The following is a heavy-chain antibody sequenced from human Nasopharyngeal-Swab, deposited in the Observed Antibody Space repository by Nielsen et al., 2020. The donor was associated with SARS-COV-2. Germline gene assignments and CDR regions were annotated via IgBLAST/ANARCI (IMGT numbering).Heavy chain of an antibody. CDR2: INHSGST. D-gene: IGHD2-21*02. Sequence: SETLSLTCAVYGGSFNGYYWSWIRQSPGKGLECIGEINHSGSTNYNPSLKSRVTISVDTSKTQFSLNLTSVTAADTAVYYCARGARVTTDWFDPWGQGTLVTVSS. V-gene: IGHV4-34*01. J-gene: IGHJ5*02. CDR3: ARGARVTTDWFDP. CDR1: GGSFNGYY.